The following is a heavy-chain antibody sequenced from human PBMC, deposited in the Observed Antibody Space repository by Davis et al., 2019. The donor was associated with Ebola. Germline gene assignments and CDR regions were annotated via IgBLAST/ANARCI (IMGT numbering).Heavy chain of an antibody. D-gene: IGHD1-26*01. CDR2: IWFDGSNK. CDR3: ARDTGSYSFDY. J-gene: IGHJ4*02. Sequence: GESLKISCAASGFTFGSFAMYWVRQAPGKGLEWVAVIWFDGSNKYYADSVKGRFTISRDNSKNRLFLQMDSLRAEDTSVYYCARDTGSYSFDYWGQGALVTVSS. CDR1: GFTFGSFA. V-gene: IGHV3-33*07.